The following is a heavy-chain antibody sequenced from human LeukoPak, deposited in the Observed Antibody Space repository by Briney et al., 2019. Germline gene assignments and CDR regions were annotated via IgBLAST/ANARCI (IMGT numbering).Heavy chain of an antibody. CDR3: ATYDSSGYPWGYYGMDV. D-gene: IGHD3-22*01. J-gene: IGHJ6*02. CDR2: IIPIPGIA. Sequence: ASVKVSCKASGGTFSSYAISWVRQAPGQGLEWMGRIIPIPGIANYAQKFQGRVTITADKSTSTAYMELSSLRSEDTAVYYCATYDSSGYPWGYYGMDVWGQGATVTVAS. V-gene: IGHV1-69*04. CDR1: GGTFSSYA.